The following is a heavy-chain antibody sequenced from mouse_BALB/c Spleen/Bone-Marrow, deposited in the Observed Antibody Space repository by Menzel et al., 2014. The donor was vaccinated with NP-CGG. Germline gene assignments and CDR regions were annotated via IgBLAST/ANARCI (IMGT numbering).Heavy chain of an antibody. D-gene: IGHD1-1*01. CDR3: ARIHYGSSYGYFDA. V-gene: IGHV1-66*01. Sequence: VQLQQSGPELVKPGASVKISCKASGYSFTSYYIHWVKQRPGQGLEWIGWIFPGSGNTKYNEKFKGKATLTADTSSSTAYMQLSSLTSEDSAVYFCARIHYGSSYGYFDAWGAGTTVTASS. J-gene: IGHJ1*01. CDR2: IFPGSGNT. CDR1: GYSFTSYY.